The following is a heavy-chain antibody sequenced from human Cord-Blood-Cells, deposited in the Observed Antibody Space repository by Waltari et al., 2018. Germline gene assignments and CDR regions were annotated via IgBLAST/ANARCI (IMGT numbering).Heavy chain of an antibody. V-gene: IGHV4-31*03. Sequence: QVQLQESGPGLVKPSQTLSLPCTVSGGSIRSGGYYWSWIRQHPGQGLEWIGYIYYSGSTYYNPSLKSRVTISVDTSKNQFSLKLSSVTAADTAVYYCARGGSSSFDYWGQGTLVTVSS. J-gene: IGHJ4*02. CDR1: GGSIRSGGYY. CDR3: ARGGSSSFDY. CDR2: IYYSGST. D-gene: IGHD6-13*01.